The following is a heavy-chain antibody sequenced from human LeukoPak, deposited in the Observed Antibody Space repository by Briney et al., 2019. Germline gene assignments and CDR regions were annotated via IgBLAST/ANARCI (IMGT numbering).Heavy chain of an antibody. CDR3: ARDLEGYSYGYGSYFDY. V-gene: IGHV3-21*01. Sequence: GGSLRLSCAASGFTFSSYSMNWVRQAPGKGLEWVSSISSSSSYIYYADSVKGRFTISRDNAKNSLYLQMNSLRAEDTAVYYCARDLEGYSYGYGSYFDYWGQGTLVTVSS. CDR2: ISSSSSYI. CDR1: GFTFSSYS. D-gene: IGHD5-18*01. J-gene: IGHJ4*02.